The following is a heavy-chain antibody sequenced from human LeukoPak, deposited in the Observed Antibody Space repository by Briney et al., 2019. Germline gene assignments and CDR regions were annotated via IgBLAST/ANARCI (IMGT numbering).Heavy chain of an antibody. D-gene: IGHD6-19*01. CDR3: AKDLYGSGWYNYFDP. CDR1: GFTFSSYS. J-gene: IGHJ5*02. Sequence: GGSLRLSCAASGFTFSSYSMNWVRQAPGKGLEWVSSISSSSSYIYYADSVKGRFTISRDNSKNTLYLQMNSLRPEDTAVYHCAKDLYGSGWYNYFDPWGQGALVTVSS. CDR2: ISSSSSYI. V-gene: IGHV3-21*01.